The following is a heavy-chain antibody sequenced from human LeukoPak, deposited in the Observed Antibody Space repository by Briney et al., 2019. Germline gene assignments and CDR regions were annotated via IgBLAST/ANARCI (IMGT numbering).Heavy chain of an antibody. V-gene: IGHV3-30*18. CDR2: ISYDGSNK. D-gene: IGHD3-10*01. J-gene: IGHJ4*02. Sequence: GGSLRLSCAASGFTFSSYGMHWVRQAPGKGLEWVAVISYDGSNKYYADSVKGRFTISRDNSKNTLYLQMNSLRAEDTAVYYCAKGRILGSYYSPLDYRGQGTLVTVSS. CDR1: GFTFSSYG. CDR3: AKGRILGSYYSPLDY.